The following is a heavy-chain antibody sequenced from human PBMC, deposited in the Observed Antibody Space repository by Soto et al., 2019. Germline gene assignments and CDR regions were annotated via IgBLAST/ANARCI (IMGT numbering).Heavy chain of an antibody. CDR3: CRRTVIYYNNISCFDA. Sequence: SETLSLTCTVSGVSISSGDYYWSWIRQPPGKGLEWIGYISHSGSTYNPSLKRRLTTSVERSKNQFSLRMTCVAAADEAVYYCCRRTVIYYNNISCFDAWGQGXLVTVYS. CDR2: ISHSGST. D-gene: IGHD3-10*01. J-gene: IGHJ5*01. CDR1: GVSISSGDYY. V-gene: IGHV4-30-2*01.